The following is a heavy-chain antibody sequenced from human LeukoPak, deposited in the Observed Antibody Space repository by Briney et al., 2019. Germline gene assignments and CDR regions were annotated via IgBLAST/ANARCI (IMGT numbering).Heavy chain of an antibody. V-gene: IGHV3-33*01. D-gene: IGHD6-25*01. CDR3: ARDAAYYFDH. J-gene: IGHJ4*02. CDR2: IWYDGSNK. Sequence: GGSLRLSCAASGFTFATYGFHWVRQAPGKGLEWVAVIWYDGSNKYYEDSVKGRFTISRDNSKNTIYLQMNSLRAEDTAVYYCARDAAYYFDHWGQRTLVSVSS. CDR1: GFTFATYG.